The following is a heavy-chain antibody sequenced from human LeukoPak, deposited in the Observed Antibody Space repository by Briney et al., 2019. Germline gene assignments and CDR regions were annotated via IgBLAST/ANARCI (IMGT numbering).Heavy chain of an antibody. D-gene: IGHD6-19*01. CDR3: ASGGYSSGWYGSFDI. J-gene: IGHJ3*02. CDR1: GASISSSDYY. V-gene: IGHV4-39*01. CDR2: LCSGGLT. Sequence: SETLSLTCTVSGASISSSDYYWGWIRQPPRKGLEWIGSLCSGGLTYYNPSLKSRVTISVDTSKNQFSLKVTSVTAADTAVYSCASGGYSSGWYGSFDIWGQWTVVTVSS.